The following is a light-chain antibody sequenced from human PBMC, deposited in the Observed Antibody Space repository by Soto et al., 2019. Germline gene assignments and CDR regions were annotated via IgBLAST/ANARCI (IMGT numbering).Light chain of an antibody. V-gene: IGLV2-14*01. J-gene: IGLJ1*01. CDR3: TSYTSSSNYV. CDR1: SSDVSRYNY. Sequence: QSVLTQPASVSGSPGQSITISCTGTSSDVSRYNYVSWYQQHPGKVPKLMIYEVSNRPSGVSNRFSGSKSGNTASLTISGLQAQDEADYYCTSYTSSSNYVLGTGTKVTV. CDR2: EVS.